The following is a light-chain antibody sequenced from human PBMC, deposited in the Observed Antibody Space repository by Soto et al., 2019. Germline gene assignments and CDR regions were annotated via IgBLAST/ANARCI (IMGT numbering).Light chain of an antibody. Sequence: QPVLTQPPSVSGAPGRRVTISCTGSRSNIGAGYDVHWYQQRPGTAPKLLIYGNSNRPSGVPDRFSGSKSGTSASLAITGLQAEDEADYCCQSYDSSLSGSRVFGGGTKLTVL. CDR1: RSNIGAGYD. CDR3: QSYDSSLSGSRV. V-gene: IGLV1-40*01. J-gene: IGLJ2*01. CDR2: GNS.